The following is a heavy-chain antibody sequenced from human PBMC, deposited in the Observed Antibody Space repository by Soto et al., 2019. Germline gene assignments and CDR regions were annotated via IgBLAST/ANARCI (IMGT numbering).Heavy chain of an antibody. CDR3: ARDPSYYDILTGRDY. CDR1: GYTFTSYA. J-gene: IGHJ4*02. V-gene: IGHV1-3*01. D-gene: IGHD3-9*01. CDR2: INAGNGNT. Sequence: ASVKVSCKASGYTFTSYAMHWVRQAPGQRLEWMGWINAGNGNTKYSQKFQGRVTITRDTSASTAYMELSSLRSEDTAVYYCARDPSYYDILTGRDYWGQGTLVTVSS.